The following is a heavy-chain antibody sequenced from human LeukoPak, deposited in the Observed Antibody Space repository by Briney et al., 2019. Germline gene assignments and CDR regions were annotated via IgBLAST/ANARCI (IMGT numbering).Heavy chain of an antibody. CDR1: GFTFDDYG. CDR2: IKQDGSEK. V-gene: IGHV3-7*01. Sequence: GGSLRLSCAASGFTFDDYGMSWVRQAPGKGLEWVANIKQDGSEKYYVDSVKGRFTISRDNAKNSLYLQMNSLRAEDTAVYYCARDGVWYYYGSGSYYFDYWGQGTLVTVSS. D-gene: IGHD3-10*01. J-gene: IGHJ4*02. CDR3: ARDGVWYYYGSGSYYFDY.